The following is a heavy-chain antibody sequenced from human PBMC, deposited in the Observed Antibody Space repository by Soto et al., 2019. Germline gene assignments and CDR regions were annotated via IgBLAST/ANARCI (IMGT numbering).Heavy chain of an antibody. CDR1: GASITTNS. CDR2: MYTNGIA. CDR3: ARDQSGAADI. Sequence: QVQLQESGPGLVEPSETLSLTCTVSGASITTNSWSWIRQSAGKGLEWMGHMYTNGIANYIPCLKSRITISVDSSKTQFALTLTFVTAADADVYICARDQSGAADIWGQGTMVTVS. V-gene: IGHV4-4*07. D-gene: IGHD3-10*01. J-gene: IGHJ3*02.